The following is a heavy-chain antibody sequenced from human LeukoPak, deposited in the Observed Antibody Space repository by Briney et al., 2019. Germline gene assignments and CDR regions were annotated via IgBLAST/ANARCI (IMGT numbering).Heavy chain of an antibody. CDR1: GYTFTSYD. J-gene: IGHJ4*02. V-gene: IGHV1-8*03. Sequence: ASVKVSCKASGYTFTSYDINWVRQATGQGLEWMGWMNPNSGNTGYAQKFQGGVTTTRNTSISTAYMELSSLRSEDTAVYYCARASLRYFDWLFPRGVPYYFDYWGQGTLVTVSS. CDR3: ARASLRYFDWLFPRGVPYYFDY. CDR2: MNPNSGNT. D-gene: IGHD3-9*01.